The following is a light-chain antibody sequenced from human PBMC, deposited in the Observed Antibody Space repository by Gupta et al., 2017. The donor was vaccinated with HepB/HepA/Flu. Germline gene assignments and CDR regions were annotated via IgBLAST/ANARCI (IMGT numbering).Light chain of an antibody. V-gene: IGKV1-39*01. Sequence: DIQMTQSPSSLSASVGDRVTITCRASQSISKYLNWYQQKPGKAPKLLIYAGSSLQGGVPSRFSGSSSGTDFILTISSLQPEDFATYYFQQSYGPPTFGGGTKVEIK. CDR1: QSISKY. J-gene: IGKJ4*01. CDR3: QQSYGPPT. CDR2: AGS.